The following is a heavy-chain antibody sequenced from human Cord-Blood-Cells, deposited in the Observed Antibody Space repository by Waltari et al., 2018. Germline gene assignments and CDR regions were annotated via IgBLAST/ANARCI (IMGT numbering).Heavy chain of an antibody. J-gene: IGHJ4*02. CDR2: IRSKANSYAT. V-gene: IGHV3-73*01. CDR1: GFPFSGSA. CDR3: TRGNDYGDY. D-gene: IGHD2-8*01. Sequence: EVQLVESGVGLVQPGGALKLPCAASGFPFSGSAMHWVRQASGKGLEWVGRIRSKANSYATAYAASVKGRFTISRDDSKNTAYLQMNSLKTEDTAVYYCTRGNDYGDYWGQGTLVTVSS.